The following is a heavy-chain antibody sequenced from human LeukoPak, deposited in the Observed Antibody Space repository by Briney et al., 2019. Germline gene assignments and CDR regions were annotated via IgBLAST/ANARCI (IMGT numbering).Heavy chain of an antibody. Sequence: ASLKVSSKASGYTFTSYGISWVRQAPGQGLEWMGWISAYNGNTNYAQKLQGRVTMNTDTSTSTAYMELRSLRSDDTAVYYCARGRGISWFGELFAGYFDYWGQGTLVTVSS. D-gene: IGHD3-10*01. CDR3: ARGRGISWFGELFAGYFDY. V-gene: IGHV1-18*01. J-gene: IGHJ4*02. CDR1: GYTFTSYG. CDR2: ISAYNGNT.